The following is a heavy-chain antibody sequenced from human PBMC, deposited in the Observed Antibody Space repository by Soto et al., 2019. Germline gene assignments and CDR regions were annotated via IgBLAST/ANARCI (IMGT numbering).Heavy chain of an antibody. J-gene: IGHJ5*01. CDR2: TYYRSKWYN. D-gene: IGHD1-26*01. CDR3: VRLIGNSWLDF. Sequence: QTLTLTCTISGNSVSSSSVTWNWIRQSPSRGLEWLGRTYYRSKWYNDYAESVKSRITINPDTSKNQFSLHLNSVTPEDTAVYYCVRLIGNSWLDFWGQGTLVNVS. V-gene: IGHV6-1*01. CDR1: GNSVSSSSVT.